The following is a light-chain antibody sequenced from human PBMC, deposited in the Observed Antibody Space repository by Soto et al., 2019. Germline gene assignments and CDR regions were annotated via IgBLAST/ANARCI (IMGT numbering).Light chain of an antibody. CDR1: KSVSSSY. CDR3: QQYGSSSA. J-gene: IGKJ4*01. CDR2: GAS. Sequence: EIVLTQSPGSLSLSPGERATLSCRASKSVSSSYLAWYQQKPGQAPRLLIYGASSRATGIPDRFSGSGSGTDFTLTIRRLEPEDFAVYYCQQYGSSSAFGGGTKVEIK. V-gene: IGKV3-20*01.